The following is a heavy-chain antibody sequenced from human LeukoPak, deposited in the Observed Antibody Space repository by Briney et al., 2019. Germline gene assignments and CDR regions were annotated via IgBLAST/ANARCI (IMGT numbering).Heavy chain of an antibody. D-gene: IGHD1-26*01. J-gene: IGHJ4*02. Sequence: GGSLRLSCSASGFTFSSYEMNWVRQAPGKGLEWVSAISGSGASTYYADSVEGRFSISRDNSKSTLFLQMNSLRAEDTAVYYCAKASRYSGSFPPDYWGQGTLVTVSS. CDR2: ISGSGAST. CDR3: AKASRYSGSFPPDY. V-gene: IGHV3-23*01. CDR1: GFTFSSYE.